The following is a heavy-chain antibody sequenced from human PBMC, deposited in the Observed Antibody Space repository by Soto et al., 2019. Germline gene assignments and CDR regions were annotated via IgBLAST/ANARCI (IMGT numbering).Heavy chain of an antibody. V-gene: IGHV4-39*01. D-gene: IGHD3-16*01. CDR3: ARRGRGLYYYYGMDV. Sequence: XTLSLPCTVSGGSLSSSSYYWGWIRQPPGKGLEWIGSIYYSGSTYYNPSLKSRVTISVDTSKNQLSLKLSSVTAADTAVYYCARRGRGLYYYYGMDVWGQGTTGTVSS. J-gene: IGHJ6*02. CDR1: GGSLSSSSYY. CDR2: IYYSGST.